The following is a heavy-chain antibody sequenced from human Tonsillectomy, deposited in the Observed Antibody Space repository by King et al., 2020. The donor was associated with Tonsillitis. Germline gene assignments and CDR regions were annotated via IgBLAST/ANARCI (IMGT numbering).Heavy chain of an antibody. CDR2: ISSDGSNN. V-gene: IGHV3-30*04. CDR1: GFTFSTYA. Sequence: VQLVESGGGVVQPGRSLRLSCAASGFTFSTYAMHWVRQAPGKGLEWVAVISSDGSNNYYADSVKGRFTISRDNSKNTLYLQMNSLRTEDTAVYYCAGVQSGDNLYYDVWSGYFFVYWGEGSPVTVSS. J-gene: IGHJ4*02. D-gene: IGHD3-3*01. CDR3: AGVQSGDNLYYDVWSGYFFVY.